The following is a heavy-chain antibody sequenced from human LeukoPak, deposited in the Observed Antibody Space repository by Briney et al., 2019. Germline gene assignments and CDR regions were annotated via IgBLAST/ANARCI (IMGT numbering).Heavy chain of an antibody. Sequence: ASVKISCKVSGYTFTDYYMHWVQQAPGKGLEWMGLVYPEDGETIYAEKFQGRVTITADTTTDTAYMELSSLRSEDTAVYYCASEGGYCSSTSCYSGYWGQGTLVTVSS. D-gene: IGHD2-2*02. V-gene: IGHV1-69-2*01. J-gene: IGHJ4*02. CDR2: VYPEDGET. CDR3: ASEGGYCSSTSCYSGY. CDR1: GYTFTDYY.